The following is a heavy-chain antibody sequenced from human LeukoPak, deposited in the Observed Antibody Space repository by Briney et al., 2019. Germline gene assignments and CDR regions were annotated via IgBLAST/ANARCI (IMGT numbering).Heavy chain of an antibody. V-gene: IGHV1-8*01. Sequence: ASVKVSCKASGYTFTSYDINWVRQATGQGLEWIGWMNPNSGNTGYAQKFQGRVTMTRNTSISTAYMELSSLRSEDTAVYYCARGESGRNYYGSGSPYYYYYYMDVWGKGTTVTISS. D-gene: IGHD3-10*01. CDR1: GYTFTSYD. CDR2: MNPNSGNT. J-gene: IGHJ6*03. CDR3: ARGESGRNYYGSGSPYYYYYYMDV.